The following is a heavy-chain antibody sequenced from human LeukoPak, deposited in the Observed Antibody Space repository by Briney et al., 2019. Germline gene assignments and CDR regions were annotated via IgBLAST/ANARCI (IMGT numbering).Heavy chain of an antibody. V-gene: IGHV3-21*01. Sequence: KTGGSLRLSCAASGFTFSSYALSWVRQAPGKGLEWVSSIYTGSTYIYYAESVKGRFIISRDDAKNTLYLQMSSLRAEDTAVYYCARDWRSGGNCFGYWGQGTLVTVSS. D-gene: IGHD2-15*01. CDR3: ARDWRSGGNCFGY. J-gene: IGHJ4*02. CDR1: GFTFSSYA. CDR2: IYTGSTYI.